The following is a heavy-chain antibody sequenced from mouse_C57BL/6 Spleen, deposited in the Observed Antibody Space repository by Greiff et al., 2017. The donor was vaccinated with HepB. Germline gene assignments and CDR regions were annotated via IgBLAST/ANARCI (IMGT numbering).Heavy chain of an antibody. J-gene: IGHJ4*01. V-gene: IGHV1-55*01. CDR2: IYPGSGST. D-gene: IGHD2-3*01. Sequence: QVQLKQPGAELVKPGASVKMSCKASGYTFTSYWITWVKQRPGQGLEWIGDIYPGSGSTNYNEKFKSKATLTVDTSSSTAYMQLSSLTSEDSAVYYCAYDGYYGKDAMDYWGQGTSVTVSS. CDR1: GYTFTSYW. CDR3: AYDGYYGKDAMDY.